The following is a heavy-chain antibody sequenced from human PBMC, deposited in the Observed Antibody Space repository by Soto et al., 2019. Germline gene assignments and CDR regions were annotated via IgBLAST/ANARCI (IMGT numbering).Heavy chain of an antibody. V-gene: IGHV4-30-4*01. Sequence: SETLSLTCTVSGGSFSSGDYYWSLILQPPWKGLEWIGYIYYSGSTYYNPSLKIRVTISVDTSKNQFSLKLSFVTAADTAVYYFGRAHPPGVYYYDSSGYLSWGQGTLVTGSS. D-gene: IGHD3-22*01. CDR1: GGSFSSGDYY. J-gene: IGHJ4*02. CDR2: IYYSGST. CDR3: GRAHPPGVYYYDSSGYLS.